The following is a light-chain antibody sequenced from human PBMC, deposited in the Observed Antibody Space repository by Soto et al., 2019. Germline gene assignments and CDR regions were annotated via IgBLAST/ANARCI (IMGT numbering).Light chain of an antibody. Sequence: QSVLTQPASVSGSPGQSITISCTGTISDIETYNLVSWYQQYPGKAPKLLIYEDSKRPSGVSDRFSGSKSVNTASPTIYGLQAEDEADYHCCSFAGRNTFVFGAGTKLTVL. CDR2: EDS. J-gene: IGLJ1*01. CDR3: CSFAGRNTFV. CDR1: ISDIETYNL. V-gene: IGLV2-23*01.